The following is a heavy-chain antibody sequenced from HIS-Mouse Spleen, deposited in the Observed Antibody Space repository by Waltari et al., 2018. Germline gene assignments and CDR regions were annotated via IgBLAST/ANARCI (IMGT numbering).Heavy chain of an antibody. CDR1: GWSFSVYY. J-gene: IGHJ4*02. CDR2: INHSGST. V-gene: IGHV4-34*01. Sequence: QVQLQQWCAGLLKPSETLSLTCAVYGWSFSVYYWSWIRQPPGKGLEWIGEINHSGSTNYNPSLKSRVTISVDTSKNQFSLKLSSVTAADTAVYYCARGWLGKVDWGQGTLVTVSS. D-gene: IGHD3-10*01. CDR3: ARGWLGKVD.